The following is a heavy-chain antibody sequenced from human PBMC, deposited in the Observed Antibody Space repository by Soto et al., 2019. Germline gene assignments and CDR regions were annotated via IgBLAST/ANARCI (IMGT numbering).Heavy chain of an antibody. CDR3: ARGRSSSWYYYYGMDV. J-gene: IGHJ6*02. Sequence: SETLSLTCTVSGGSISSSSYYWGWIRQPPGKGLEWIGSIYYSGSTYYNPSLKSRVTISVDTSKNQFSLKLSSVTAADTAVYYCARGRSSSWYYYYGMDVWGQGTTVTVSS. D-gene: IGHD6-13*01. CDR1: GGSISSSSYY. V-gene: IGHV4-39*01. CDR2: IYYSGST.